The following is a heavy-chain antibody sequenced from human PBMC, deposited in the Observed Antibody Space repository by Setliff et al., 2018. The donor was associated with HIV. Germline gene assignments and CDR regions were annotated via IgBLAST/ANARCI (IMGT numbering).Heavy chain of an antibody. J-gene: IGHJ3*02. Sequence: SETLSLTCTLSGDSVTTPYYWGWIRQPPGKGLEWVGSIYHSGATYFTPSLKSRVTISVDMSKNQFSLKLNSVTAADTAVYHCARGDTYYHDRSGYVKSALDAFDIWGRGTMVTVSS. CDR2: IYHSGAT. CDR3: ARGDTYYHDRSGYVKSALDAFDI. V-gene: IGHV4-38-2*02. CDR1: GDSVTTPYY. D-gene: IGHD3-22*01.